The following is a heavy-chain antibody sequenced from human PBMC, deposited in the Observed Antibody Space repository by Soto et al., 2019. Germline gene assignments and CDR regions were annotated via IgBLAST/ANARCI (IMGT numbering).Heavy chain of an antibody. Sequence: PGGSLRLSCAASGFTFSSHWIHWVRQAPGKGLVWVSRINSDGTSKRYADSVKGRFTISRDNAKNTLYLQMNSLRAEDTAVYYCAREKHRPGIAAAGTSLDYWGQGTLVTVSS. CDR3: AREKHRPGIAAAGTSLDY. CDR1: GFTFSSHW. V-gene: IGHV3-74*01. J-gene: IGHJ4*02. D-gene: IGHD6-13*01. CDR2: INSDGTSK.